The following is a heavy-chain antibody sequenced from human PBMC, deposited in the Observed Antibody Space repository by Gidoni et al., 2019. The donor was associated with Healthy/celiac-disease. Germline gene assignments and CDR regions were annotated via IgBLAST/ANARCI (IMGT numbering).Heavy chain of an antibody. CDR2: INPSGGST. V-gene: IGHV1-46*01. J-gene: IGHJ5*02. Sequence: QVQLVQSGAEVKKPGASVKVSCKASGYTFTSYYMHWVRQAPGQGLEWMGIINPSGGSTSYTQKFQGRVTMTRDTSTSTVYMELSSLRSEDTAVYYCAREGGIAAAGMVGWFDPWGQGTLVTVSS. CDR1: GYTFTSYY. CDR3: AREGGIAAAGMVGWFDP. D-gene: IGHD6-13*01.